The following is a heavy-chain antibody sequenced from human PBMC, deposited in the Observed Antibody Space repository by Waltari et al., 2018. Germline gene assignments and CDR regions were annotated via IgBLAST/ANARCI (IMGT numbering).Heavy chain of an antibody. CDR3: AHRRHYNGKWDGGTLDI. V-gene: IGHV2-5*02. D-gene: IGHD1-26*01. CDR1: GFSLTARPVG. Sequence: QITLKESGPTLVEPTQTLALTCTFSGFSLTARPVGVGWLRQPPGKALEWLAVIYWDDDKRYSPSLRCRISISKDAAKNQVLLTMTNMDPVDSATYYCAHRRHYNGKWDGGTLDIWGQGTLVTVFS. CDR2: IYWDDDK. J-gene: IGHJ3*02.